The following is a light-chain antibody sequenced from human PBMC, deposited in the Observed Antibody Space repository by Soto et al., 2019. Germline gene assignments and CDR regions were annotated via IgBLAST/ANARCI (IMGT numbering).Light chain of an antibody. CDR2: AAS. CDR1: QSISSY. CDR3: QHSYSTPYT. J-gene: IGKJ2*01. Sequence: DIQMTQSPSSLSASVGDRVTITCRASQSISSYLNWYQQKPGKAPKLLIYAASSLQSGVPSRFSGSGSGTDCTLTLSSLQPEDFAPYYCQHSYSTPYTFGQGAKLEIK. V-gene: IGKV1-39*01.